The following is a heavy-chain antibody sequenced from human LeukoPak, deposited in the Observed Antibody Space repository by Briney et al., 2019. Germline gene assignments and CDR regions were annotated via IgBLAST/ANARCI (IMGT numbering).Heavy chain of an antibody. Sequence: GGSLRLSCAAPGVTFSSYAMRWVRQAPGKGLEWVSAISGSGGSTYYADSVKGRFTISRDNSKNTLYLQMNSLRAEDTAGYYCAKNRGQSSGWYPWGQGTLVTVSS. D-gene: IGHD6-19*01. CDR1: GVTFSSYA. J-gene: IGHJ5*02. CDR3: AKNRGQSSGWYP. V-gene: IGHV3-23*01. CDR2: ISGSGGST.